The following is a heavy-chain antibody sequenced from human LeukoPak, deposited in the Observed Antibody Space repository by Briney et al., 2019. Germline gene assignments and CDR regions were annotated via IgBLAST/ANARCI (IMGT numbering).Heavy chain of an antibody. CDR3: AKPSLYYYDTSGYYRYWYFDL. V-gene: IGHV3-23*01. CDR2: ISGSGGRT. CDR1: GFTFSTYA. Sequence: GGSLRLSCATSGFTFSTYAMNWVRQAPGKGLEWVSAISGSGGRTYYADSLKGRFTISRDNSKNTLYLQMNSLRAEDTAVYYCAKPSLYYYDTSGYYRYWYFDLWGRGTLVTVSS. D-gene: IGHD3-22*01. J-gene: IGHJ2*01.